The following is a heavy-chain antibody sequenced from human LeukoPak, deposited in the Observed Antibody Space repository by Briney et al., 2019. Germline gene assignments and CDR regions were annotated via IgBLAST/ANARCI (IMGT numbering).Heavy chain of an antibody. V-gene: IGHV3-74*01. J-gene: IGHJ4*02. CDR3: ARGSRYDSSGYYPYYFDY. CDR1: GFTFSRHW. Sequence: GGSLRLSCAASGFTFSRHWIHWVRQAPGKGLVWVSRINSDGSHMDYADSVKGRFTISRDNAKNSLYLQVSSLRAEDTAVYYCARGSRYDSSGYYPYYFDYWGQGALVTVSS. D-gene: IGHD3-22*01. CDR2: INSDGSHM.